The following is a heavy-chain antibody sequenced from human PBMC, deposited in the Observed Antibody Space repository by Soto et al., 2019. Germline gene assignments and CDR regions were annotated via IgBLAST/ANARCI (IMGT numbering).Heavy chain of an antibody. CDR3: EGISHEFFDH. D-gene: IGHD2-15*01. J-gene: IGHJ4*02. Sequence: SVKVSCKASGLTFTGSAVQWVRQARGQRLELVGWIVVGSGNINYAQKFQERVTISRYMSTSTVYMELTSLRSEDTALYYCEGISHEFFDHWGQGTLVTVST. V-gene: IGHV1-58*01. CDR2: IVVGSGNI. CDR1: GLTFTGSA.